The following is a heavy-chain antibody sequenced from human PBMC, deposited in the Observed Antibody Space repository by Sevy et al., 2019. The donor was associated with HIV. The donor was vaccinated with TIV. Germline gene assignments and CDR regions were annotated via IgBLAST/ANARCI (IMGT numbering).Heavy chain of an antibody. J-gene: IGHJ6*02. CDR1: GFTLSDYY. CDR3: ARDHVKDGKRGDYYYHAMDV. CDR2: ISGSDDSGGDDTI. V-gene: IGHV3-11*01. D-gene: IGHD3-16*01. Sequence: GGSLRLSCTASGFTLSDYYMSWIRQAPGKGLQWISYISGSDDSGGDDTIYYADSVKGRFTISRDNAKNSLYLQMSSLRADDTAVYYCARDHVKDGKRGDYYYHAMDVWGRGTTVTVSS.